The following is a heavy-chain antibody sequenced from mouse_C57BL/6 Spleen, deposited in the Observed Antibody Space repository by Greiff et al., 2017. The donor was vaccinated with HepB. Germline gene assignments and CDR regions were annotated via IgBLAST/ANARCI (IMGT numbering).Heavy chain of an antibody. CDR2: IYPGSGNT. Sequence: QVQLKQSGAELVRPGASVKLSCKASGYTFTDYYINWVKQRPGQGLEWIARIYPGSGNTYYNEKFKGKATLTAEKSSSTAYMQLSSLTSEDSAVYFCARYSIYDGYYVDYFDYWGQGTTLTVSS. V-gene: IGHV1-76*01. J-gene: IGHJ2*01. CDR3: ARYSIYDGYYVDYFDY. CDR1: GYTFTDYY. D-gene: IGHD2-3*01.